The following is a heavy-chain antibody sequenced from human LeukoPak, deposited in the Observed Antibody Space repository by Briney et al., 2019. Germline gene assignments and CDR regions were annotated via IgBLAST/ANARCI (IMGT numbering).Heavy chain of an antibody. CDR1: GFTFSSYA. D-gene: IGHD3-3*01. J-gene: IGHJ4*02. V-gene: IGHV3-30-3*01. CDR3: ARGLHPHITIFGVVPSYYFDY. Sequence: GGSLRLSCAASGFTFSSYAMHWVRQAPGKGLEWVAVISYDGSNKYYADSVKGRFTISRDNSKNTLYLQMNSLGAEDTAVYYCARGLHPHITIFGVVPSYYFDYWGQGTLVTVSS. CDR2: ISYDGSNK.